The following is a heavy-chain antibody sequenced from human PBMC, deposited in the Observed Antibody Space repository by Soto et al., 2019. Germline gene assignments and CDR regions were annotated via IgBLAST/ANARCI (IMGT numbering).Heavy chain of an antibody. CDR2: ISPDNGNT. D-gene: IGHD5-12*01. V-gene: IGHV1-18*01. J-gene: IGHJ6*02. Sequence: QVQLVQSGGEVKKPGASVKVSCKASGYTFTIYGINWVRQAPGQGLEWMGWISPDNGNTNFAQKLQGRGTMTTDTSTSTAYMELRCLRSDDTAVYYCARALGYSGYAGMDVWGQGTTVTVSS. CDR1: GYTFTIYG. CDR3: ARALGYSGYAGMDV.